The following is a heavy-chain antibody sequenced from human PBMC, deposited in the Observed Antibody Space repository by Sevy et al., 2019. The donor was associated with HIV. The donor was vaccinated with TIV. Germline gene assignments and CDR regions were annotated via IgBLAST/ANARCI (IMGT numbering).Heavy chain of an antibody. V-gene: IGHV3-30*18. CDR1: GFTFSSYS. J-gene: IGHJ6*02. CDR3: AKVRSSSTPTDRKYYYYGMDV. D-gene: IGHD6-6*01. CDR2: ISYDGSNK. Sequence: GGSLRLSCAASGFTFSSYSMHWVRQAPGKGLEWVAVISYDGSNKYYADSVKGRFTISRDNSKNTLYLQTNSRRAEDTAVNYCAKVRSSSTPTDRKYYYYGMDVWGQGTMVTVSS.